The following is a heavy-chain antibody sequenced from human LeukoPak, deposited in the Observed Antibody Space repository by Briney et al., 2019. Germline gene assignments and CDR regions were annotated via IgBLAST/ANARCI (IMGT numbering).Heavy chain of an antibody. CDR2: IYYSGST. J-gene: IGHJ4*02. D-gene: IGHD3-22*01. CDR1: GGSISSYY. V-gene: IGHV4-59*01. CDR3: ARTDYDSSGPNFDY. Sequence: ETLSLTCTVSGGSISSYYWSWIRQPPGKGLEWIGYIYYSGSTNYNPSLKSRVTISVDTSKNQFSLNLSSVTAADTAVYYCARTDYDSSGPNFDYWGQETPVTVSS.